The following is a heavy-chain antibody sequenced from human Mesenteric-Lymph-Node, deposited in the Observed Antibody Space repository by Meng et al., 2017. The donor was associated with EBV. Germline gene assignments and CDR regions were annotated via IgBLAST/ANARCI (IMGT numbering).Heavy chain of an antibody. V-gene: IGHV1-2*06. CDR3: ARDDHSGRGEPFDY. D-gene: IGHD1-26*01. CDR1: GYIFTGYY. J-gene: IGHJ4*02. CDR2: INPQNDFT. Sequence: QVQLVQSGAEVKKPGASVRVSCKASGYIFTGYYVHWVRQAPGQGLEWMGRINPQNDFTIYAQKFQDRVTMTRDTSISTLYLDLGSLTSDDTATYYCARDDHSGRGEPFDYWGQGTLVTVPS.